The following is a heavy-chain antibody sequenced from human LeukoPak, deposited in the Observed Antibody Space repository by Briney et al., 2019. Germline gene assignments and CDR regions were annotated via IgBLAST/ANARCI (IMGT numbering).Heavy chain of an antibody. CDR1: GGSFSGYY. Sequence: SETLSLTCAVYGGSFSGYYWSWIRQPPGEGLEWIGEINHSGSTNYNPSLKSRVTISVDTSKNQFSLKLSSVTAADTAVYYCARGVSRYYDILTGYVYYYYMDVWGKGTTVTVSS. J-gene: IGHJ6*03. CDR2: INHSGST. V-gene: IGHV4-34*01. D-gene: IGHD3-9*01. CDR3: ARGVSRYYDILTGYVYYYYMDV.